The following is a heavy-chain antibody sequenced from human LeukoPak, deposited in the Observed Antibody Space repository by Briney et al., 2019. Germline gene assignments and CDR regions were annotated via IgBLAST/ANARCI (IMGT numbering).Heavy chain of an antibody. CDR2: INPNSGGT. J-gene: IGHJ3*02. V-gene: IGHV1-2*02. CDR1: GYTFTGYY. CDR3: ARERSYDSSDYYYPDAFDI. D-gene: IGHD3-22*01. Sequence: ASVKVSCKASGYTFTGYYMHWVRQAPGQGLEWMGWINPNSGGTNYAQKFQGRVTMTRDPSISTAYMDLSRLRSDDTAVYYCARERSYDSSDYYYPDAFDIWGQGTMVTVSS.